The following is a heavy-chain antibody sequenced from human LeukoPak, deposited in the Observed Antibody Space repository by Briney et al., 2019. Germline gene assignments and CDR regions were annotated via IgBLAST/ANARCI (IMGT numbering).Heavy chain of an antibody. V-gene: IGHV3-23*01. CDR2: ISGSGGST. D-gene: IGHD5-18*01. Sequence: GSLRLSCAASGFTFSSYTMTWVRQAPGKGLEWVSTISGSGGSTYYADSVKGRFTISRDNSKNTLYLQMNSLRAEDTAVYYCVRGYSYGWFDPWGQGTLVTVSS. CDR1: GFTFSSYT. J-gene: IGHJ5*02. CDR3: VRGYSYGWFDP.